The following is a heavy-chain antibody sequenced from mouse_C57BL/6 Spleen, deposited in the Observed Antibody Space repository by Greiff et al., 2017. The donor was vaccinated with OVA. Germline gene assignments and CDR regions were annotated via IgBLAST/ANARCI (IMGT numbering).Heavy chain of an antibody. CDR2: INPNYGTT. Sequence: EVKLMESGPELVKPGASVKISCKASGYSFTDYNMNWVKQSNGKSLEWIGVINPNYGTTSYNQKFKGKATLTVDQSSSTAYMQLNSLTSEDSAVYYCAREDYYGSSSGWFAYWGQGTLVTVSA. V-gene: IGHV1-39*01. CDR1: GYSFTDYN. D-gene: IGHD1-1*01. J-gene: IGHJ3*01. CDR3: AREDYYGSSSGWFAY.